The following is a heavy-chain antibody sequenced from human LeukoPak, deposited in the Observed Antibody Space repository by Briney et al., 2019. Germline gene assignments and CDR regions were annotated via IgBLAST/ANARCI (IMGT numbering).Heavy chain of an antibody. D-gene: IGHD7-27*01. CDR3: ARGLSGDDY. CDR2: IRQDGSEK. J-gene: IGHJ4*02. V-gene: IGHV3-7*04. CDR1: GFTFSTYA. Sequence: GGSLRLSCAASGFTFSTYAMSWVRQAPGKGLEWVANIRQDGSEKYYVDSVKGRFTISRDNAKNSLYLQMNSLRAEDTAVYYCARGLSGDDYWGQGTLVTVSS.